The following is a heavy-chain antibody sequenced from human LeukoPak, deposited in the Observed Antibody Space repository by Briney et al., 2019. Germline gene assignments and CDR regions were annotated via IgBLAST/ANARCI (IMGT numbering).Heavy chain of an antibody. V-gene: IGHV4-30-4*07. CDR1: GGSISSGGYS. Sequence: SETLSLTCAVSGGSISSGGYSWSWIRQPPGKGLEWIGYIYHSGSTYYNPSLKSRVTISVDTSKNQLSLKLSSVTAADTAVYYCARSYSVSAFDIWGQGTMVTVSS. CDR2: IYHSGST. CDR3: ARSYSVSAFDI. D-gene: IGHD2-21*01. J-gene: IGHJ3*02.